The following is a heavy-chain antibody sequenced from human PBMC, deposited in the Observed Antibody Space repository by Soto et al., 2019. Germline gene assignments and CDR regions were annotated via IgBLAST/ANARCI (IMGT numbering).Heavy chain of an antibody. J-gene: IGHJ4*02. CDR2: ISYDGSNK. CDR3: AKDFTSGGYSYGWADY. D-gene: IGHD5-18*01. CDR1: GFTISSYG. V-gene: IGHV3-30*18. Sequence: GSLRLSCAASGFTISSYGMHWVRQAPGKGLEWVAVISYDGSNKYYADSVKGRFTISRDNSKNTLYLQMNSLRAEDTAVYYCAKDFTSGGYSYGWADYWGQGTLVTVSS.